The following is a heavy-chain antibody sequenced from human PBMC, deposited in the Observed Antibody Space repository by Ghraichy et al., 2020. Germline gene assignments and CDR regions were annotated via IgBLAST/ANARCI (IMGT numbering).Heavy chain of an antibody. CDR2: IYYSGST. D-gene: IGHD6-13*01. Sequence: TLYLTCTVSGGSISSSSYYWGWIRQPPGKGLEWIGSIYYSGSTYYNPSLKSRVTISVDTSKNQFSLKLSSVTAADTAVYYCARISSSWPTLDCWGQGTLFTVSS. V-gene: IGHV4-39*01. CDR1: GGSISSSSYY. CDR3: ARISSSWPTLDC. J-gene: IGHJ4*02.